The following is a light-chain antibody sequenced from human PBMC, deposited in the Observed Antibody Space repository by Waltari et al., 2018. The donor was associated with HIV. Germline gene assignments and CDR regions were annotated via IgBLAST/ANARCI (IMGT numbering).Light chain of an antibody. CDR2: EVS. CDR3: SSYTNKYTWV. V-gene: IGLV2-14*01. CDR1: TSAIGEYNY. Sequence: QSALTQPASVSGSPGQSITISCTGTTSAIGEYNYVYWFQHHPAEAPKLIICEVSNPPSGGSTRFSGSKSGNTASLTVSGLQPEDEADYYCSSYTNKYTWVFGGGTKLTVL. J-gene: IGLJ3*02.